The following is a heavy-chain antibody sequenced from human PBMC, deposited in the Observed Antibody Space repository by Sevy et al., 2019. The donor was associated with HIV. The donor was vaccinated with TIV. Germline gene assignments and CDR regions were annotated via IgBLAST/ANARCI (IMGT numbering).Heavy chain of an antibody. CDR2: ISNYNSNR. D-gene: IGHD5-12*01. J-gene: IGHJ5*02. Sequence: ASVKVSCKASGYTFSSYGISWVRQAPGQGLEWMGWISNYNSNRKSAQKFQDRVIMTTDTSTSTAYLGLTNLRKDDTAVYYCARGLSVVATRGVWFDPWGPGTLVTVSS. V-gene: IGHV1-18*01. CDR3: ARGLSVVATRGVWFDP. CDR1: GYTFSSYG.